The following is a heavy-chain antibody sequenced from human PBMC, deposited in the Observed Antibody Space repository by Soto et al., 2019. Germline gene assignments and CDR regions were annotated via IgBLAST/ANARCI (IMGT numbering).Heavy chain of an antibody. CDR2: ISYDGNDK. Sequence: HPGGSLRLSCAASGFIFSPYTMHWVRQTPGKGLEWVAVISYDGNDKYYADSVKGRFTISRDNSKNTLYLQMNSLRAEDTALYYCARGGGFCGADCYKPGIDSCGTGTLVTVSS. CDR3: ARGGGFCGADCYKPGIDS. CDR1: GFIFSPYT. D-gene: IGHD2-21*02. V-gene: IGHV3-30-3*01. J-gene: IGHJ4*02.